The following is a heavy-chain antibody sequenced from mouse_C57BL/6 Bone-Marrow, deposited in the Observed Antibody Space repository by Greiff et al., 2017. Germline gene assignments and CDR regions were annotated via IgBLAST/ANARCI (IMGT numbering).Heavy chain of an antibody. J-gene: IGHJ3*01. CDR3: GRGIVPFAY. V-gene: IGHV1-7*01. Sequence: QVHVKQSGAELAKPGASVKLSCKASGYTFTSSWMHWVKQRPGQGLEWLGYINPSSGYTKYNQKFKDKATLTVDKSSSTAYMQLSSLTYEDGAVYYCGRGIVPFAYWGQGTLVTVSA. CDR2: INPSSGYT. CDR1: GYTFTSSW.